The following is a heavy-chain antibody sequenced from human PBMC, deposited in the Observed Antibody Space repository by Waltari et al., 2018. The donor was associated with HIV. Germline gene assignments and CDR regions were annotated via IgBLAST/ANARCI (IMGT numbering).Heavy chain of an antibody. Sequence: VQLMESGGGLVQPGGSLGLSCTASGFPLRVEWMAWVRQTPGKGLEWVANINPDGSEKNFLESIKGRFTISRDNAKNSLYLQMSSLSVDDSGIYYCTKGTTADYWGQGALVTVS. J-gene: IGHJ4*02. D-gene: IGHD1-1*01. CDR3: TKGTTADY. V-gene: IGHV3-7*01. CDR2: INPDGSEK. CDR1: GFPLRVEW.